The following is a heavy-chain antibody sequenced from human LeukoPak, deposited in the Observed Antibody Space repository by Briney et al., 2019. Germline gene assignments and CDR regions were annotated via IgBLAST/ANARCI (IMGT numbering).Heavy chain of an antibody. J-gene: IGHJ6*03. CDR2: IYHSGST. CDR1: GYSISSDYY. Sequence: PSETLSLTCTVSGYSISSDYYWGWIRQPPGKGLEWIGSIYHSGSTYYNPSLKSRVTISVDTSKNQFSLKLSSVTAADTAVYYCARAGSSSWYVIWKYYYYMDVWGKGTTVTVSS. CDR3: ARAGSSSWYVIWKYYYYMDV. D-gene: IGHD6-13*01. V-gene: IGHV4-38-2*02.